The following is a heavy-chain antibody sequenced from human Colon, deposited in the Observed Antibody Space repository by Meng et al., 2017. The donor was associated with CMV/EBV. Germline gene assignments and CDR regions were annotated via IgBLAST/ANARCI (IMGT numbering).Heavy chain of an antibody. V-gene: IGHV3-66*03. D-gene: IGHD4-11*01. CDR1: EFSVSSNY. J-gene: IGHJ2*01. CDR3: ARVSTIITRPRYCDL. Sequence: GGSLRLSCTASEFSVSSNYMTWVRQAPGKGLEWVSIIYSLGKTFVADSVKGRFTISRDNSKNTVYLEMNSLRPEDTAVYFCARVSTIITRPRYCDLWGRGTVVTVSS. CDR2: IYSLGKT.